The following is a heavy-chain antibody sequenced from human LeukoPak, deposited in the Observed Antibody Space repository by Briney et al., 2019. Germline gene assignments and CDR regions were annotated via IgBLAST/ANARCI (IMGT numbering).Heavy chain of an antibody. CDR3: ARAIYDYVWGSYQPTYYFDY. D-gene: IGHD3-16*01. CDR2: ISSSGSTI. CDR1: GFTFSDYY. V-gene: IGHV3-11*04. J-gene: IGHJ4*02. Sequence: PGGSLRLSCAASGFTFSDYYMSWIRQAPGKGLEWVSYISSSGSTIYYADSVKGRFTISRDNAKNSLYLQMNSLRAEDTAVYYCARAIYDYVWGSYQPTYYFDYWGQGTLVTVSS.